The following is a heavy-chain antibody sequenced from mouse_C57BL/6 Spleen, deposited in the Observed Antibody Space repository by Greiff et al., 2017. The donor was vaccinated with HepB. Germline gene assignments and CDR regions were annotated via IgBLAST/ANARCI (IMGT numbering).Heavy chain of an antibody. CDR3: ARQITTVVAKGYFDV. V-gene: IGHV1-61*01. J-gene: IGHJ1*03. CDR1: GYTFTSYW. D-gene: IGHD1-1*01. CDR2: IYPSDSET. Sequence: QVQLQQPGAELVRPGSSVKLSCKASGYTFTSYWMDWVKQRPGQGLEWIGNIYPSDSETHYNQKFKDKATLTVGKSSSTAYMQLSSLTSEDSAVYYCARQITTVVAKGYFDVWGTGTTVTVSS.